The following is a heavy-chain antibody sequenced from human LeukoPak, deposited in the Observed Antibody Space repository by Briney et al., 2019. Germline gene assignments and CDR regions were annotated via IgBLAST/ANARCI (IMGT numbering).Heavy chain of an antibody. CDR2: IYHSGST. CDR1: GGSISSSSYY. J-gene: IGHJ4*02. CDR3: AREPLSVTVTMGFDY. V-gene: IGHV4-39*07. D-gene: IGHD4-17*01. Sequence: ASETLSLTCTVSGGSISSSSYYWGWIRQPPGKGLEWIGSIYHSGSTYYNPSLKSRVTISVDTSKNQFSLKLSSVTAADTAVYYCAREPLSVTVTMGFDYWGQGTLVTVSS.